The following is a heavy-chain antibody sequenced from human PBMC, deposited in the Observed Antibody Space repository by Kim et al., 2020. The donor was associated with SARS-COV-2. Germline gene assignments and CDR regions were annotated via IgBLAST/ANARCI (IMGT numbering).Heavy chain of an antibody. Sequence: GGSLRLSCAASGFTFSSYAMSWVRQAPGKGLEWVSTISGRGGSTYYADSVKGRFTISRDNSKNTLYLQMNSLRAEDTAVYYCAKDSDYGGMSPPPKKFDYWGQGTLVTVSS. CDR3: AKDSDYGGMSPPPKKFDY. CDR1: GFTFSSYA. D-gene: IGHD4-17*01. J-gene: IGHJ4*02. V-gene: IGHV3-23*01. CDR2: ISGRGGST.